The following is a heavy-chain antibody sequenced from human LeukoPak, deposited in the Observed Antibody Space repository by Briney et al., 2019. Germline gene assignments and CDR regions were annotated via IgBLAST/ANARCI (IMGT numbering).Heavy chain of an antibody. J-gene: IGHJ4*02. Sequence: SETLSLTCTVSGGSISSSSYYWGWIRQPPGKGLEWIGGIYYSGSTYYNPSLKSRVTISVDTSKNQFSLKLSSVTAADTAVYYCAGQGRLLSAFDYWGQGTLVTVSS. CDR2: IYYSGST. V-gene: IGHV4-39*01. CDR3: AGQGRLLSAFDY. D-gene: IGHD2-2*01. CDR1: GGSISSSSYY.